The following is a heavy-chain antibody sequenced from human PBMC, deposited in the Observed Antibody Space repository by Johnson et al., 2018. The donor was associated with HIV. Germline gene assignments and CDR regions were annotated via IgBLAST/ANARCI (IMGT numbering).Heavy chain of an antibody. J-gene: IGHJ3*02. V-gene: IGHV3-30*04. Sequence: QVQLVESGGGVVQPGKSLRLPCATSGFSFSRYPMHWVRQSPGKGLEWVSIIYSGGSTYYADSVQGRFTISRDNSKNTLYLQMNSLRAEDTAVYYCARVKGAFDIWGQGTMVTVSS. CDR2: IYSGGST. CDR3: ARVKGAFDI. CDR1: GFSFSRYP.